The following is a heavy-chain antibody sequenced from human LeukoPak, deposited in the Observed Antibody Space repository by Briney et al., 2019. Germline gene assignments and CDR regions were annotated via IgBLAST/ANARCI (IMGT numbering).Heavy chain of an antibody. D-gene: IGHD1-26*01. CDR1: GYTLTELS. CDR2: FDPEDGET. J-gene: IGHJ3*02. Sequence: GASVKVSCKVSGYTLTELSLHWVRQAPGKGLEWMGGFDPEDGETIYAQKFQGRVTMTEDTSTDTAYMELSSLRSEDTAVYYCATEIVGATHAAFDIWGQGTMVTVSS. CDR3: ATEIVGATHAAFDI. V-gene: IGHV1-24*01.